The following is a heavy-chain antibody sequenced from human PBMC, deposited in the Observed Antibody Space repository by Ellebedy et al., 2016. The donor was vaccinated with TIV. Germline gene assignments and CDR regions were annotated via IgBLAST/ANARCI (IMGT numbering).Heavy chain of an antibody. CDR2: ISSSSSYI. J-gene: IGHJ4*02. CDR3: ARAFRIAAVGAKVGYFDY. Sequence: GGSLRLXXAASGFTFSSYSMNWVRQAPGKGLEWVSSISSSSSYIYYADSVKGRFTISRDNAKNSLYLQMNSLRAEDTAVYYCARAFRIAAVGAKVGYFDYWGQGTLVTVSS. V-gene: IGHV3-21*01. D-gene: IGHD6-13*01. CDR1: GFTFSSYS.